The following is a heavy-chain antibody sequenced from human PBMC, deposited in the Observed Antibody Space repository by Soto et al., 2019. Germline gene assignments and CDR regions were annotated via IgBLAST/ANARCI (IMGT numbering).Heavy chain of an antibody. CDR3: VRDADETAIVPAPWLV. V-gene: IGHV4-4*01. J-gene: IGHJ6*02. CDR1: GGSISSSHW. Sequence: QVHLQESGPGLVNPSGTLTLTCAVSGGSISSSHWWGWVRQAPGKGLEWIGEIYHSGSTNYNPSLKSRITMAVDKSKSQFSVNLGSVTAADTAVYCCVRDADETAIVPAPWLVWGRGTMVTVSS. D-gene: IGHD2-21*02. CDR2: IYHSGST.